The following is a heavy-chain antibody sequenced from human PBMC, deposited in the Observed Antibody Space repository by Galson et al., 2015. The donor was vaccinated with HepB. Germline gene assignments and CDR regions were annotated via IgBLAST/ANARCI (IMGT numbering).Heavy chain of an antibody. Sequence: SLRLSCAASGFTFSSYAMSWVRQAPGKGLEWVSAISGSGGSTYYADSVKGRFTISRDNSKNTLYLQMNSLRAEDTAVYYCAKDSSGWYTPNWFDPWGQGTLVTVSS. D-gene: IGHD6-19*01. J-gene: IGHJ5*02. V-gene: IGHV3-23*01. CDR2: ISGSGGST. CDR1: GFTFSSYA. CDR3: AKDSSGWYTPNWFDP.